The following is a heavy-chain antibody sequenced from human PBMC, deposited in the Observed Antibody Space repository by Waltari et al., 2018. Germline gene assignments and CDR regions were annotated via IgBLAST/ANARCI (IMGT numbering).Heavy chain of an antibody. CDR3: AKDRGYCTNGVCYDYYYGMDV. Sequence: EVQLLESGGGLVQPGGSLRLSCAASGFTFSSYAMSWVRQAPGKGLEWVLAISGSGGSTYYADSVKGRFTISRDNSKNTLYLQMNSLRAEDTAVYYCAKDRGYCTNGVCYDYYYGMDVWGQGTTVTVSS. CDR1: GFTFSSYA. J-gene: IGHJ6*02. D-gene: IGHD2-8*01. CDR2: ISGSGGST. V-gene: IGHV3-23*01.